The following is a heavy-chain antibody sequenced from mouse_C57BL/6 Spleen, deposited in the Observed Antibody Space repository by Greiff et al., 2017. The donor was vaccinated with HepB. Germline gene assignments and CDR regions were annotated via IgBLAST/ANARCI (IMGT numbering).Heavy chain of an antibody. J-gene: IGHJ1*03. CDR1: GYNFTSYW. V-gene: IGHV1-69*01. CDR2: IDPSDSYT. Sequence: QVQLQQPGAELVMPGASVKLSCKASGYNFTSYWMHWVKQRPGQGLEWIGEIDPSDSYTNYNQKFKGKSTLTVDKSSSTAYMQLSSLTSEDSAVYYCARLYYGSSYGYFDVWGTGTTVTVSS. D-gene: IGHD1-1*01. CDR3: ARLYYGSSYGYFDV.